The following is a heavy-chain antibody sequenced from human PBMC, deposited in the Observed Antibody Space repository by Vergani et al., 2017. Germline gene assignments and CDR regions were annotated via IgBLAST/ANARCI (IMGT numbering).Heavy chain of an antibody. D-gene: IGHD6-6*01. CDR1: GFIFSSHS. CDR2: IRYDGSRR. Sequence: QVQLVEWGGGVVQPGGSLRLSCTASGFIFSSHSMHWVRQAPGKGLEWVEFIRYDGSRRDYGESVKGRFTISRDNSKNTLYLQMNSLRAEDTAVYYCAKDRSIAAPYFDYWGQGTLVTVSS. V-gene: IGHV3-30*02. CDR3: AKDRSIAAPYFDY. J-gene: IGHJ4*02.